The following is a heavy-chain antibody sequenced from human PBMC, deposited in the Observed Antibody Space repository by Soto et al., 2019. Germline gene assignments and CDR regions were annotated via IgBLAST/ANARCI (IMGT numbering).Heavy chain of an antibody. CDR2: INHSGST. J-gene: IGHJ6*02. CDR1: GGSFSGYY. CDR3: ARYQGYYYYGMDV. V-gene: IGHV4-34*01. Sequence: SETLSLTCAVYGGSFSGYYWSWIRQPPGKGLEWIGEINHSGSTNYNPSLKSRVTISVDTSKNQFSLKLSSVTAADTAVYYCARYQGYYYYGMDVWGQGTTVTVSS.